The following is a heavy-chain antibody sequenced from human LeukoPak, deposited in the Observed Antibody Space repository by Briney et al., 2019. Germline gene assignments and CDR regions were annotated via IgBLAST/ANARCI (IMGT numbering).Heavy chain of an antibody. CDR3: ARDLYSRVVYFDS. CDR2: ISGSSSYI. J-gene: IGHJ4*01. CDR1: GFTFSSYS. D-gene: IGHD3-16*01. Sequence: GGSLRLSCAASGFTFSSYSMNWVRQAPGKGLEWVSSISGSSSYIFYADSVKGRFTISRNNAKNSLYLQMNSLRAEGTAVYYCARDLYSRVVYFDSWGQGTLVTVSS. V-gene: IGHV3-21*01.